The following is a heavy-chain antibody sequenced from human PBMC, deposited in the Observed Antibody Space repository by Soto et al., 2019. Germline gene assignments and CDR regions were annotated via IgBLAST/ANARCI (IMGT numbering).Heavy chain of an antibody. CDR3: AKDLSTVTRNVFQS. D-gene: IGHD4-17*01. CDR2: ISYDAINT. CDR1: GFTFSGYA. J-gene: IGHJ5*02. Sequence: PGGSLRLSCAASGFTFSGYAIHWVRQAPGKGLEWVAIISYDAINTYYADSVKGRFTISRDNSKNAVYLQMNSLRAEDTAVYYCAKDLSTVTRNVFQSWAQRTPVTVSS. V-gene: IGHV3-30*18.